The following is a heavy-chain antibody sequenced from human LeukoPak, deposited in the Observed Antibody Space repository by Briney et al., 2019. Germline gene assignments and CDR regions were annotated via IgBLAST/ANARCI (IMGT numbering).Heavy chain of an antibody. CDR3: ARDAHQLLSAFDY. CDR2: IYTSGST. V-gene: IGHV4-4*07. D-gene: IGHD2-2*01. CDR1: GGPISSYY. J-gene: IGHJ4*02. Sequence: SETLSLTCTVSGGPISSYYWSWIRQPAGKGLEWIGRIYTSGSTTYNPSLKSRVTMSVDTSKNQFSLKLSSVTAADAAVYYCARDAHQLLSAFDYWGQGTLVTVSS.